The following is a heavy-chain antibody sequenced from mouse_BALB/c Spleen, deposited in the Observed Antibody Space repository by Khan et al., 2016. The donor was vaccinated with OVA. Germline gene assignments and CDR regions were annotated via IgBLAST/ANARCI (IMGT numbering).Heavy chain of an antibody. CDR1: GFNIKDTY. V-gene: IGHV14-3*02. Sequence: VQLQQSGAEFVKPGASVKLSCTASGFNIKDTYMHWINQRPQQGLVWIGRIDPANGNVKYDPKFQDKATIAADASSNTAYLHLSSLTSEDTAVYYCTRGAENGLFAYWGQGTLVTVSA. CDR2: IDPANGNV. CDR3: TRGAENGLFAY. J-gene: IGHJ3*01.